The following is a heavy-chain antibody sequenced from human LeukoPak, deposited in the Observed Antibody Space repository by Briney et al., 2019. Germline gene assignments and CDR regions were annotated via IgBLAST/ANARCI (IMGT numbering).Heavy chain of an antibody. J-gene: IGHJ5*02. CDR3: ARTVVDTAMVTSRWFDP. V-gene: IGHV4-39*01. CDR2: IYYSGST. CDR1: GGSISSSSYY. D-gene: IGHD5-18*01. Sequence: PSETLSLTCTVSGGSISSSSYYWGWLRQPPGTGLEWIGSIYYSGSTYYNPSLKSRVTISVDTSKNQFSLKLSSVTAADTAVYYCARTVVDTAMVTSRWFDPWGQGTLVTVSS.